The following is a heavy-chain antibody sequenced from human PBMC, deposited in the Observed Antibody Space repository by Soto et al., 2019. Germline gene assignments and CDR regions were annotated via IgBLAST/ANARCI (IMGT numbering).Heavy chain of an antibody. CDR2: ISYDGSNK. V-gene: IGHV3-30-3*01. Sequence: QVQLVESGGGVVQPGRSLRLSCAASGFPFSSYVMHWVRQAPGKGLEWVAVISYDGSNKYYADSVKGRFTISRDNSKNTLYLQMNSLRAEDTAVYYCARAHRSSGGFVKYWGQGTLVTVSS. D-gene: IGHD6-6*01. CDR3: ARAHRSSGGFVKY. J-gene: IGHJ4*02. CDR1: GFPFSSYV.